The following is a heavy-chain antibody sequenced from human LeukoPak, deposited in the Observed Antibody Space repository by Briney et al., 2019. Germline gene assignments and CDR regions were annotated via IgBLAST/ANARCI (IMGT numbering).Heavy chain of an antibody. CDR1: GCTSSRYS. CDR2: ISRSSSTR. J-gene: IGHJ6*03. V-gene: IGHV3-48*01. CDR3: AGVSEMATPGVFYYYMDV. Sequence: GGXLRLSCADCGCTSSRYSMKWVGQAPGKGMEGVADISRSSSTREYAESVKGRFTISRDNAKNSLYVQMNSLRAEDTAVYYCAGVSEMATPGVFYYYMDVWGKGTTVTVSS. D-gene: IGHD5-24*01.